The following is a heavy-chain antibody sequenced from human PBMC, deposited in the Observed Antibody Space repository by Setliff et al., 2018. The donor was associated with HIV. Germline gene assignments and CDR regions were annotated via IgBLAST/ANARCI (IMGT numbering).Heavy chain of an antibody. Sequence: GGSLRLSCTASGFTFSDYYMSWIRQAPGKGLEWVSYISSSSTYTNYLDSVKGRFTISTDNAKNSLYLQMNSLRAEDTAVYYCARVNSGGYNYKSFFDYWGQGTLVTVSS. CDR2: ISSSSTYT. V-gene: IGHV3-11*05. J-gene: IGHJ4*02. CDR3: ARVNSGGYNYKSFFDY. CDR1: GFTFSDYY. D-gene: IGHD5-12*01.